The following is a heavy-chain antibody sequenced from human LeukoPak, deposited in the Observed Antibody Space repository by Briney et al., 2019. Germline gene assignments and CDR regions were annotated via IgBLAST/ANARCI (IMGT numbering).Heavy chain of an antibody. J-gene: IGHJ6*03. CDR2: INQDGSER. CDR1: GFTFSSHW. CDR3: ARDLAPHYMDV. V-gene: IGHV3-7*01. Sequence: PGGSLRLSCAASGFTFSSHWMTWVRQAPGKGLEWVANINQDGSERYYVDSVKGRFTISRDNAKNSLYLQMNSLRAEDTAVYYCARDLAPHYMDVWGKGTTVTVSS.